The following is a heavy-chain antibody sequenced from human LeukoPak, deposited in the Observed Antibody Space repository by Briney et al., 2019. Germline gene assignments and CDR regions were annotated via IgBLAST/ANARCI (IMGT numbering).Heavy chain of an antibody. CDR3: VPKGNEGY. Sequence: GGSLRLSCSASGFIFSSYAMHWVRQAPGRGLEYVSAISPNGGSTYYADSVKGRFSISRDNSKNILYLQMSSVRPEDTAVYYCVPKGNEGYWGQRTLVTVSS. CDR1: GFIFSSYA. V-gene: IGHV3-64D*06. J-gene: IGHJ4*02. D-gene: IGHD1-1*01. CDR2: ISPNGGST.